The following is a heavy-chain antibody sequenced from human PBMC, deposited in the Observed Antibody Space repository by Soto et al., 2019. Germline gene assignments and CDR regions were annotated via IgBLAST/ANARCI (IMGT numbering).Heavy chain of an antibody. Sequence: QAQLQESGPGLVKPSETLSLTCTVSGDSISSDYWSCIRQPPGKGLEWIGYIYYSGGTNYNPSLKSRATISIDRAKQQLSQKLSSVTAADTAVYHCAVHRKTAMVCESWGQGKLVAVSS. CDR2: IYYSGGT. V-gene: IGHV4-59*08. D-gene: IGHD5-18*01. J-gene: IGHJ4*02. CDR1: GDSISSDY. CDR3: AVHRKTAMVCES.